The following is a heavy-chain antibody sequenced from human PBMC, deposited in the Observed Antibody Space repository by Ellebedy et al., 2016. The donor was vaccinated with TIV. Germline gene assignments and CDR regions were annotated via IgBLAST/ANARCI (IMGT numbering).Heavy chain of an antibody. CDR1: GGSLSGYF. D-gene: IGHD3-3*01. V-gene: IGHV4-34*01. CDR2: ITPYGGT. J-gene: IGHJ4*02. Sequence: SETLSLXXAVSGGSLSGYFWSWIRQPPGKGLEWIGEITPYGGTNYSPSLRSRVTISGDRSNNQFSLKLSSVTAADTAVYYCARLTSGYYANFDYWGQGTLVTVSS. CDR3: ARLTSGYYANFDY.